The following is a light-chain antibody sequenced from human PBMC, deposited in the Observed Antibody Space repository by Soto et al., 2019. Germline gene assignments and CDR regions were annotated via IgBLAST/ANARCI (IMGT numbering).Light chain of an antibody. CDR1: QSLSHN. CDR3: QKYNYWRQWT. V-gene: IGKV3-15*01. J-gene: IGKJ1*01. CDR2: GAS. Sequence: EIEMTQSPATLSVSPGGRATLSCRASQSLSHNLAWCQQKPGQAPRLLIYGASTRATGITARFSGSGSGTEFNLTISSLQSEDVAVYNCQKYNYWRQWTFGQGRKGDTK.